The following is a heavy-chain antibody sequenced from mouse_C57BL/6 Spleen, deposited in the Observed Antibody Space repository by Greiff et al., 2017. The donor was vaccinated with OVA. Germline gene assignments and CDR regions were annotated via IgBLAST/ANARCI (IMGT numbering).Heavy chain of an antibody. Sequence: VHVKQSGPELVKPGASVKISCKASGYSFTGYYMNWVKQSPEKSLEWIGEINPSTGGTTYNQKFKAKATLTVDKSSSTAYMQLKSLTSEDSAVYYCARWYEGYWGQGTTLTVSS. CDR3: ARWYEGY. J-gene: IGHJ2*01. V-gene: IGHV1-42*01. CDR1: GYSFTGYY. CDR2: INPSTGGT. D-gene: IGHD2-14*01.